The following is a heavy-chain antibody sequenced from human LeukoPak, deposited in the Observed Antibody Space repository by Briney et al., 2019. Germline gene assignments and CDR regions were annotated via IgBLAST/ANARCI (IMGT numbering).Heavy chain of an antibody. J-gene: IGHJ3*02. CDR2: INPNSGGT. CDR1: GYTFTGYY. V-gene: IGHV1-2*02. D-gene: IGHD6-13*01. CDR3: ARDLGYSTPLLAFDI. Sequence: ASVKVSCKASGYTFTGYYMHWVRQAPGQGLEWMGWINPNSGGTNYAQKFQGRVTMTRDTSISTAYMELSRLRSDDTAVYYCARDLGYSTPLLAFDIWGQGTMVTVSS.